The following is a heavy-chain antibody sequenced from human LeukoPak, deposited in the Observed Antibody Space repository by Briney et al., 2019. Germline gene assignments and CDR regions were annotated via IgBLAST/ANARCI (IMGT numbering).Heavy chain of an antibody. V-gene: IGHV4-34*01. CDR1: GGSFSGDS. J-gene: IGHJ4*02. CDR2: INHSGNT. CDR3: ARASMRWLVRYFDY. D-gene: IGHD6-19*01. Sequence: SETLSLTCAVYGGSFSGDSWSWIRRPPGKGLEWIGEINHSGNTNYYPSFKSRVTISMDTSKNQFSLNLNSVTAADTAVYYCARASMRWLVRYFDYWGQGTLVTVSS.